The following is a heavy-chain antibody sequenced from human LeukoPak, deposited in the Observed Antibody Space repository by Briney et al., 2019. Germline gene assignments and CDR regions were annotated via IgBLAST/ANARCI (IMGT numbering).Heavy chain of an antibody. CDR2: ISYNGRSI. CDR3: ARDGRWINYYDGSSPV. J-gene: IGHJ4*02. V-gene: IGHV3-48*03. D-gene: IGHD3-22*01. Sequence: PGGSLRLSCAASGFIFSTYEMNWVRQAPGKGLEWLSHISYNGRSIYYADSVKGRFTISRDNAKNSLYLQMNSLRVEDTAVYYCARDGRWINYYDGSSPVWGQGTLVTVSS. CDR1: GFIFSTYE.